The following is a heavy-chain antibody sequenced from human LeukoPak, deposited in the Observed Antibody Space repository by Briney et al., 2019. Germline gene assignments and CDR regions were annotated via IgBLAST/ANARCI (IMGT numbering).Heavy chain of an antibody. CDR1: GGTFSSYA. V-gene: IGHV1-69*01. J-gene: IGHJ6*04. CDR2: IIPIFGTA. Sequence: SVTVSCTASGGTFSSYAISWVRQAPGQGLEWMGGIIPIFGTANYARKFQGRVTITADESTSTAYMELSSLRSEDTAVYYCARGADGYYGSGLDYYYYGMDVWGKGTTVTVSS. CDR3: ARGADGYYGSGLDYYYYGMDV. D-gene: IGHD3-10*01.